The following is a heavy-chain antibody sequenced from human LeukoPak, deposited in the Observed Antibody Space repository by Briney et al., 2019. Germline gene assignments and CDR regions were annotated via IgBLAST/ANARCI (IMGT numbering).Heavy chain of an antibody. D-gene: IGHD1-14*01. V-gene: IGHV3-53*01. CDR2: LYSDGNT. CDR1: GFTVITND. J-gene: IGHJ4*02. CDR3: ARGVEPLAANTLAY. Sequence: RGSLRLSCAAPGFTVITNDMTSVRQAPGKRLEWVSVLYSDGNTKYADSVQGRFTISRDNSKNTLYLEMNSLSPDDTAVYYCARGVEPLAANTLAYWGQGTLVTVSS.